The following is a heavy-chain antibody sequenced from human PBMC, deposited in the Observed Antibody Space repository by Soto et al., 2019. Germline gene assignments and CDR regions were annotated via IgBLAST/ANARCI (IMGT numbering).Heavy chain of an antibody. CDR3: ALTRRSSLLEVAGPGFEY. CDR1: GFNFGVFG. CDR2: LSYEGSEE. Sequence: RGSLRLSCATSGFNFGVFGMHWVRQAPGKGLEWLSVLSYEGSEEYYADSVRGRFTISRDNSKGTLFLQMDSLRVEDTGVYYCALTRRSSLLEVAGPGFEYWGQGTLVTVSS. D-gene: IGHD6-19*01. V-gene: IGHV3-30*03. J-gene: IGHJ4*02.